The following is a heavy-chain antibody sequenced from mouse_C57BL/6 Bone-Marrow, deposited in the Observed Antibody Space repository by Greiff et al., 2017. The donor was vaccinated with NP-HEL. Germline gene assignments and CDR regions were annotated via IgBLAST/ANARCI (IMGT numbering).Heavy chain of an antibody. V-gene: IGHV1-85*01. J-gene: IGHJ4*01. CDR2: IYPRAGST. Sequence: QVQLKQSGPELVKPGASVKLSCKASGYTFTSYAINWVKQRPGQGLEWIGWIYPRAGSTKYNEKFTGKATLTVDTSSSTAYMELHSLTSEDSAVYFCARDDGYYAMDYWGQGTSVTVSS. D-gene: IGHD2-3*01. CDR1: GYTFTSYA. CDR3: ARDDGYYAMDY.